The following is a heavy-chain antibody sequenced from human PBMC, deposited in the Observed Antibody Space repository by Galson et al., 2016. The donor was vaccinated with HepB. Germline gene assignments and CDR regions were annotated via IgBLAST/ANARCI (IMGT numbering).Heavy chain of an antibody. Sequence: SVKVSCKVSGYTLSQLSMHWVRQAPGKGLEWMGGFNPEDNKTIYAQKFQGRVTMTEDTSSDTAYMELSSLTSEDTAVYYCATGHTAMALGFDYWGQGTLVTVSS. V-gene: IGHV1-24*01. CDR3: ATGHTAMALGFDY. J-gene: IGHJ4*02. D-gene: IGHD5-18*01. CDR2: FNPEDNKT. CDR1: GYTLSQLS.